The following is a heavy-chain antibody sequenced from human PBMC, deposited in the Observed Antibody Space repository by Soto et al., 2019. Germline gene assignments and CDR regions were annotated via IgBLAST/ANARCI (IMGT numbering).Heavy chain of an antibody. CDR3: ARVKVPAAILGAFDL. CDR2: INPFKGDT. D-gene: IGHD2-2*02. CDR1: GYTFSTYG. V-gene: IGHV1-18*01. Sequence: ASVKVSCKASGYTFSTYGITWVRQTPGQGLDWMGWINPFKGDTNSAARFQDRVTMTTDTSTRTAYMELRSLRSDDTAVYYCARVKVPAAILGAFDLWGQGTLVTVSS. J-gene: IGHJ3*01.